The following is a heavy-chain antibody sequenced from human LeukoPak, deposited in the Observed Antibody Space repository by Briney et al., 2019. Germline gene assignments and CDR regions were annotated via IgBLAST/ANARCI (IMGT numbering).Heavy chain of an antibody. D-gene: IGHD3-22*01. Sequence: PGGSLRLSCAVSGITLSNYGMSWVRQAPGKGLEWVAGISGSGGGTVYADSVKGRSTISRDNRKNTLYLQMNSLRADDTAVYFCAKRGVVIRVILVGFHKEAYYFDAWGQGALVTVSP. CDR2: ISGSGGGT. V-gene: IGHV3-23*01. CDR3: AKRGVVIRVILVGFHKEAYYFDA. J-gene: IGHJ4*02. CDR1: GITLSNYG.